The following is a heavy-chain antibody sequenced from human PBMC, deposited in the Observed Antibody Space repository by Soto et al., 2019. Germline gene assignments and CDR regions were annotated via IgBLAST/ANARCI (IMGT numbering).Heavy chain of an antibody. CDR3: GRDPETSGCQHLGFNLFHS. CDR1: GFSFSISP. D-gene: IGHD1-26*01. Sequence: VGSLRLSCAASGFSFSISPMHWVRQAPSKGPEWVALISYDGTNKFYADSVKGRFTISRDNSKSTLYLQVDSLRPEDAAVYYCGRDPETSGCQHLGFNLFHSLGPGTPVTV. V-gene: IGHV3-30-3*01. CDR2: ISYDGTNK. J-gene: IGHJ5*01.